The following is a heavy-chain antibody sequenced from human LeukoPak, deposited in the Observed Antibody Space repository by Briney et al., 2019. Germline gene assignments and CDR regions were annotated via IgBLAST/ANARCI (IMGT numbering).Heavy chain of an antibody. Sequence: QPGGSLRLSCAASGFTFSSYWMHWVRQAPGKGLVWVSRINSDGSSTSYADSVKGRFTISRDNAKNTLYLQMNSLRAEDTAVYYCALPYCSSTSCYKPYFDYWGQGTLVTVSS. D-gene: IGHD2-2*02. CDR2: INSDGSST. V-gene: IGHV3-74*01. CDR3: ALPYCSSTSCYKPYFDY. J-gene: IGHJ4*02. CDR1: GFTFSSYW.